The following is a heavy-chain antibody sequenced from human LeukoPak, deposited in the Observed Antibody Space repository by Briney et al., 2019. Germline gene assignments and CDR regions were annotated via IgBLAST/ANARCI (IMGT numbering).Heavy chain of an antibody. CDR1: GFTFGDYA. Sequence: GGSLRLSCKASGFTFGDYAMSWVRQAPGKGLEWVGFIRSKAYGGTTEYAASVKGRFTISRDDSKSIAYLQMNSLKTEDTAVYYCTRDCRSITMVRGVNYKDVWGKGTTVTVSS. CDR3: TRDCRSITMVRGVNYKDV. CDR2: IRSKAYGGTT. J-gene: IGHJ6*03. D-gene: IGHD3-10*01. V-gene: IGHV3-49*04.